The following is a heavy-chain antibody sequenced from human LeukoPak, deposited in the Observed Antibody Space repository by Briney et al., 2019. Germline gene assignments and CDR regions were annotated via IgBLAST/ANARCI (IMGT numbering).Heavy chain of an antibody. CDR1: GFTFSSYA. V-gene: IGHV3-30-3*01. CDR3: ARIMGFCSSTSCLGPDYYYYYGMDV. J-gene: IGHJ6*04. Sequence: GGSLRLSCAASGFTFSSYAMHWVRQAPGKGLEWVAVISYDGSNKYYADSVKGRFTISRDNAKNSLYLQMNSLRAEDTAVYYCARIMGFCSSTSCLGPDYYYYYGMDVWGKGTTVTVSS. D-gene: IGHD2-2*01. CDR2: ISYDGSNK.